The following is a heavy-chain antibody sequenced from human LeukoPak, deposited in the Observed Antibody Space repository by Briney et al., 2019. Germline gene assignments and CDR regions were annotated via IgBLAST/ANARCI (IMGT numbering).Heavy chain of an antibody. CDR3: AKHSYRVDSFTDY. V-gene: IGHV3-23*01. J-gene: IGHJ4*02. Sequence: GGSLRLSCAASAFTFSTYAMSGVRQAPGKGLEWGSGLSDSGGTTYYADPVKGRFTISRDNSKNTLYLQMNSLRAEDTAVYYCAKHSYRVDSFTDYWGQGTLVTVSS. CDR2: LSDSGGTT. D-gene: IGHD5-12*01. CDR1: AFTFSTYA.